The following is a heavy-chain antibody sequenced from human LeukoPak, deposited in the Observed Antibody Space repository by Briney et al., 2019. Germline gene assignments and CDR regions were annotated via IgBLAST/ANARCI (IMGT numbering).Heavy chain of an antibody. D-gene: IGHD3-10*01. V-gene: IGHV4-38-2*02. Sequence: SETLSLTCTVSGYSISSGYYWGWIRQPPGKGLEWIGRTYYTGSTYYNPSLKSRVAISVETLKNHFSLKLNSVTAADTAVYYCARLWYYGSGSPTFDYWGQGILVTVSS. J-gene: IGHJ4*02. CDR1: GYSISSGYY. CDR2: TYYTGST. CDR3: ARLWYYGSGSPTFDY.